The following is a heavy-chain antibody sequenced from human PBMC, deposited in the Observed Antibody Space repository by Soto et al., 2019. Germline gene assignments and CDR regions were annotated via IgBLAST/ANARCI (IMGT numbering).Heavy chain of an antibody. V-gene: IGHV1-69*01. CDR1: GGTFSSYA. D-gene: IGHD2-15*01. Sequence: QVQLVQSGAEVKKPGSSVKVSCKASGGTFSSYAISWVRQAPGQGLEWMGGIIPIFGTANYAQKFQGRVTITADDSTSTAYMELSSLRSEDTAVYYCARGGCSGGSCYGDYYYGMDVWGQGTTVTVSS. CDR2: IIPIFGTA. CDR3: ARGGCSGGSCYGDYYYGMDV. J-gene: IGHJ6*02.